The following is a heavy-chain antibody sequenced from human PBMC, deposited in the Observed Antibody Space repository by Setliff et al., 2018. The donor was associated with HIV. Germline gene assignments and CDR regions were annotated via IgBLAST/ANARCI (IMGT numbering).Heavy chain of an antibody. D-gene: IGHD3-9*01. Sequence: SETLSLTCAVSGVSLSGDYWSGVRQPPGKGLEWIAEVHPSGSINYNSSLKSRVAISVDTSNNQFSLTMTSVTAADTVVYYCARGRDWAKTGDFWGQGALVTVSS. V-gene: IGHV4-34*01. J-gene: IGHJ4*02. CDR1: GVSLSGDY. CDR2: VHPSGSI. CDR3: ARGRDWAKTGDF.